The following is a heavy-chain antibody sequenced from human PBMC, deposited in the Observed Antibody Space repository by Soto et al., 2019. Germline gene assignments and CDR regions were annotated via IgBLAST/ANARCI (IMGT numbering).Heavy chain of an antibody. CDR3: ATSAISVVVPADIPSYYGMDV. Sequence: ASVKVSCKVSGYTLTELSMHWVRQAPGKGLEWMGGFDPEDGETIYAQKFQGRVTMTEDTSTDTAYMELSSLRSEDTAVYYCATSAISVVVPADIPSYYGMDVWGQGTTVTVSS. CDR2: FDPEDGET. V-gene: IGHV1-24*01. D-gene: IGHD2-2*02. J-gene: IGHJ6*02. CDR1: GYTLTELS.